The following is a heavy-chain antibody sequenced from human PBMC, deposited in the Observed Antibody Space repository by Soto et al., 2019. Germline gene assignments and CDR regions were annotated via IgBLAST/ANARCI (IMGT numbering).Heavy chain of an antibody. CDR3: ARDSYYDILTGYSRNAIDI. CDR2: INPNTGGT. J-gene: IGHJ3*02. V-gene: IGHV1-2*02. Sequence: ASVKVSCKPSGYTFTGYYMHWVRQAPAQGLEWMGWINPNTGGTKYAQKFQGRVTMTRETPITTAYMELSRLRSGGTAVYYSARDSYYDILTGYSRNAIDIWGQGTMVTVSS. CDR1: GYTFTGYY. D-gene: IGHD3-9*01.